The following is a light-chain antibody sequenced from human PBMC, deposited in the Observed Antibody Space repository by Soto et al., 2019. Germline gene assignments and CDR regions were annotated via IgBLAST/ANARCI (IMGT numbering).Light chain of an antibody. CDR3: CSFAGSSTS. J-gene: IGLJ3*02. CDR2: DDT. V-gene: IGLV2-23*01. Sequence: QSVLTQPASVSGAPGQSITISCTGNSSDVGTYKPVSWYQQYPGKAPKVIIYDDTKRPSGVSSRFSGSKSGNAASLTISGLQAEDEADYYCCSFAGSSTSFGGGTKVTVL. CDR1: SSDVGTYKP.